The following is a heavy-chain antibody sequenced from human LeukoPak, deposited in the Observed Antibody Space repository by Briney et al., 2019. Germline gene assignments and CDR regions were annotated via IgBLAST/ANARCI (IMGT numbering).Heavy chain of an antibody. CDR1: GYSFTSYY. V-gene: IGHV1-69*13. D-gene: IGHD3-10*01. Sequence: PGASVKVSCKASGYSFTSYYMHWVRQAPGQGLEWMGGIIPIFGTANYAQKFQGRVTITADESTSTAYMELSSLRSEDTAVYYCARDHYYGSGRENWFDPWGQGTLVTVSS. CDR2: IIPIFGTA. J-gene: IGHJ5*02. CDR3: ARDHYYGSGRENWFDP.